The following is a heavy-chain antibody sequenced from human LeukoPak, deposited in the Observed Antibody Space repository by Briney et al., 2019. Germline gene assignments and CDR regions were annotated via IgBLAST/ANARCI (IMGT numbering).Heavy chain of an antibody. V-gene: IGHV3-11*03. D-gene: IGHD3-10*01. Sequence: GGSLRLSCAASGFSFSDSYMTWIRQAPGKGLEWVSYISSSGSYKDYADSVKGRFAISRDNGKNSLFLQMNSLRLEDTAVYYCVRYRNALVRESYGAWFDPWGQGTLVTVSS. CDR3: VRYRNALVRESYGAWFDP. J-gene: IGHJ5*02. CDR2: ISSSGSYK. CDR1: GFSFSDSY.